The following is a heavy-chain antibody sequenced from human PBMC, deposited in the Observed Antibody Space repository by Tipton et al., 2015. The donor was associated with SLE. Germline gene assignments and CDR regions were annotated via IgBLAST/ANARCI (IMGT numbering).Heavy chain of an antibody. J-gene: IGHJ4*02. CDR3: ARDSTSEGSFDY. CDR1: GFTVSSNY. Sequence: GSLRLSCAASGFTVSSNYMSWVRQAPGKGLEWVSVIYSGGSTYYADSVKGRFTISRDNSKNTLYLQINSLRAEDTAVYYCARDSTSEGSFDYWGQGTLVTVSS. CDR2: IYSGGST. V-gene: IGHV3-53*01. D-gene: IGHD2-2*01.